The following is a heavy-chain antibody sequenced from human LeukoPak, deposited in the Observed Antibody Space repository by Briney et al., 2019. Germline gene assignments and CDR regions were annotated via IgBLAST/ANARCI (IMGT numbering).Heavy chain of an antibody. V-gene: IGHV3-30*02. CDR3: AKAMDAIVVVTVIQT. D-gene: IGHD2-21*02. CDR2: IRYDGSNK. J-gene: IGHJ5*02. CDR1: GFTFSSYG. Sequence: GGSLRLSCAASGFTFSSYGMHWVRQAPGKGLEWVAFIRYDGSNKYYADSVKGRFTISRGNSKNTLYLQMNSLRAEDTAVYYCAKAMDAIVVVTVIQTWGQGTLVTVSS.